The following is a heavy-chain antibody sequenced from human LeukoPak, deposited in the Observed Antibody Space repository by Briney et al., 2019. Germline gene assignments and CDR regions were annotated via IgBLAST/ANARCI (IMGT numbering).Heavy chain of an antibody. Sequence: ASVKVSCKASGYTFTSYDINWVRQPTGQGLEWMGWMNPNSGNTGYAQKFQGRVTMTRNTSISTAYMELSSLRSEDTAVYYCARGRGFCSSTSCYNWFDPWGQGTLVTVSS. CDR1: GYTFTSYD. V-gene: IGHV1-8*01. D-gene: IGHD2-2*01. CDR3: ARGRGFCSSTSCYNWFDP. J-gene: IGHJ5*02. CDR2: MNPNSGNT.